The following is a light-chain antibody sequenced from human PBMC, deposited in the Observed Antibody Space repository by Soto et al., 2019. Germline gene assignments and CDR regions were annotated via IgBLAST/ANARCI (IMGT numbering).Light chain of an antibody. Sequence: DIQMTQSPSTLSASVGDRVTITCRASQSISSWLAWYQQKPGKAPKLLIYDASSLESGVPSRFSGSGSGTEFTITISSLQPDDFATYYCQQWTFGQGTKVDIK. CDR2: DAS. CDR3: QQWT. V-gene: IGKV1-5*01. J-gene: IGKJ1*01. CDR1: QSISSW.